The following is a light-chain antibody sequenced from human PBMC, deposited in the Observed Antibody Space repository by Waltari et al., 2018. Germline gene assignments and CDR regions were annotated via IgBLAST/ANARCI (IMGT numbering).Light chain of an antibody. CDR1: TSNIGNNY. J-gene: IGLJ2*01. Sequence: QSVLTQPPSVSAAPGQTVIISCSGSTSNIGNNYVSWYQQFPGAAPKVFIYESEKRAAGMPDRCPGSKSGTSASLGITGRQTGDEAAYYCGTWDNNLNALGFGGGTKLTVL. V-gene: IGLV1-51*02. CDR2: ESE. CDR3: GTWDNNLNALG.